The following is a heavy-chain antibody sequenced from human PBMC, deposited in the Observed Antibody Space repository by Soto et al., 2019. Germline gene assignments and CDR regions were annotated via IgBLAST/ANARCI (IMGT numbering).Heavy chain of an antibody. CDR1: GVALSKDA. Sequence: GGSRRVRRTGSGVALSKDARSLGRPGPGKGLEWVSGIRGSGGGTYYEDSVRGRFAISRDSSKNTLYLQMNSLRAEDTAVYYCARTGRYSGYDYGPFAYWGQGPLVTVSS. CDR2: IRGSGGGT. J-gene: IGHJ4*02. D-gene: IGHD5-12*01. V-gene: IGHV3-23*01. CDR3: ARTGRYSGYDYGPFAY.